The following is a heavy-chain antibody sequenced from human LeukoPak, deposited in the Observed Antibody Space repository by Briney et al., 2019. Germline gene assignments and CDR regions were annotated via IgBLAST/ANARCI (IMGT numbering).Heavy chain of an antibody. D-gene: IGHD6-19*01. CDR2: ISGSGGRT. CDR3: AREAFYTTGWFSLFGY. J-gene: IGHJ4*02. V-gene: IGHV3-23*01. CDR1: GFTFSGYA. Sequence: GGSLRLSCAASGFTFSGYAMSWVRQAPGMGLEWVSVISGSGGRTFYAGFVKGGFTISRDDSNNTLYLHMNSLGAEDTAVYYCAREAFYTTGWFSLFGYWGQGTLVTVSS.